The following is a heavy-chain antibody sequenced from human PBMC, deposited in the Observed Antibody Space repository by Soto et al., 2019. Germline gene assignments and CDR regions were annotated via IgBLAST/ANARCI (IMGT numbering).Heavy chain of an antibody. CDR3: GKGMYTWNYVGY. Sequence: QVQLVESGGGVVQPGRSLRLSCAASGFTFSSYGMHWVHQAPGKGLEWVAVISYDGSTKYYADSVKGRFTVSRDSSKNTLFLQMNSLRTEDTAVYYCGKGMYTWNYVGYWGQGTLVSVSS. J-gene: IGHJ4*02. V-gene: IGHV3-30*18. CDR2: ISYDGSTK. CDR1: GFTFSSYG. D-gene: IGHD1-7*01.